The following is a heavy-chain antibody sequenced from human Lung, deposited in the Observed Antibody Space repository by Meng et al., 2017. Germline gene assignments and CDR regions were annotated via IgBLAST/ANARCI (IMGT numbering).Heavy chain of an antibody. V-gene: IGHV3-21*01. Sequence: EVQLVESGGGLVKPGGSLRLSCAASGFTFSSYSMNWVRQAPGKGLEWVSSISSSSSYIYYADSVKGRFTISRDNAKNSLYLQMNSLRAEDTAVYYCARDPRVLLWFGKSGWFDPWGQGTLVTVSS. CDR3: ARDPRVLLWFGKSGWFDP. CDR2: ISSSSSYI. D-gene: IGHD3-10*01. J-gene: IGHJ5*02. CDR1: GFTFSSYS.